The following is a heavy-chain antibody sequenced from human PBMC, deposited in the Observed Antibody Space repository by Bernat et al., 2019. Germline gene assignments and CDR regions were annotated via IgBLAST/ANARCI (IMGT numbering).Heavy chain of an antibody. J-gene: IGHJ4*02. CDR1: GFTYGASW. CDR3: ARYRIYQGSDY. CDR2: INADGSEK. Sequence: EIQLVESGGGLVEPGGSLRLSCAASGFTYGASWMTWVRQAPGKGLEWVANINADGSEKNYVASVRGRFTISRNNAENSVSLQMNSLRAEDTAVYYCARYRIYQGSDYWGQGTLVTASS. V-gene: IGHV3-7*01. D-gene: IGHD3-16*02.